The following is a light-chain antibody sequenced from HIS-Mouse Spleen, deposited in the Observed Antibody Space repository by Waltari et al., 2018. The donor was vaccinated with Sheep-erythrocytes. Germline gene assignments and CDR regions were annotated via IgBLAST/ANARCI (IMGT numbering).Light chain of an antibody. CDR3: QQSYSTPQFT. CDR2: AAS. CDR1: QSISSY. J-gene: IGKJ3*01. V-gene: IGKV1-39*01. Sequence: DIQMTQFPSSVSASVGDRVTITCRASQSISSYLNWYQQKPGKAPKLLIYAASSLQSGVPSRFSGSGSGTDFTLTISSLQPEDFATYYCQQSYSTPQFTFGPGTKVDIK.